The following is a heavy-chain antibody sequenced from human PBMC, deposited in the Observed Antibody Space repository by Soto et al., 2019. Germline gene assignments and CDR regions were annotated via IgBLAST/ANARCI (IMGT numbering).Heavy chain of an antibody. CDR1: GFTFSTYV. V-gene: IGHV3-23*01. D-gene: IGHD6-19*01. J-gene: IGHJ4*02. Sequence: EVQLLESGGGLVQPGGSLRLSCAASGFTFSTYVMTWVRQAPGKGLEWVSAISASGGDTYYADSVKGRFTISRDNSKNTLYLQMNSLRVEDTAIYYCAKGGWLDDYGAKGTLVTVS. CDR2: ISASGGDT. CDR3: AKGGWLDDY.